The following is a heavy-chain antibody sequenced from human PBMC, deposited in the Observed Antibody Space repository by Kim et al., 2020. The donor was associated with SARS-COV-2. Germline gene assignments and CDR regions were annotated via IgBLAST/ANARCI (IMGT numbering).Heavy chain of an antibody. J-gene: IGHJ4*02. CDR1: GYTFTSYH. CDR2: INPTGGSA. V-gene: IGHV1-46*01. D-gene: IGHD1-26*01. CDR3: ARESGAFSPLDY. Sequence: ASVKVSCKASGYTFTSYHMHWVRQAPGQGLEWMGIINPTGGSASYSQKFQGRLTVTRDTSTSTVYMELSSLRSEETAVYYCARESGAFSPLDYWGQGILVTVSS.